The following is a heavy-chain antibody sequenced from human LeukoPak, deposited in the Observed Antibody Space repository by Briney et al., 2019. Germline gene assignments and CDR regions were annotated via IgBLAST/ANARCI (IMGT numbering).Heavy chain of an antibody. CDR1: GFTFSSYA. CDR2: ISYDGSNK. CDR3: ARDQTAAGSFDY. D-gene: IGHD6-13*01. V-gene: IGHV3-30-3*01. J-gene: IGHJ4*02. Sequence: GGSLRLSCAASGFTFSSYAMHWVRQAPGKGLEWVAVISYDGSNKYYADSVKGRFTISRDNAKNSLHLQMNSLRAEDTAVYYRARDQTAAGSFDYWGQGTLVTVSS.